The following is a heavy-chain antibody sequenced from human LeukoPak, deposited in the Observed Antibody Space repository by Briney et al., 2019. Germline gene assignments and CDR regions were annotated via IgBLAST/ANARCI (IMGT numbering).Heavy chain of an antibody. J-gene: IGHJ3*02. CDR3: AKGDYDFWSGLDAFDI. Sequence: GGSLRLSCAASGFTFSSYSMNWVRQAPGKGLEWVSSISSSSSYIYYADSVKGRFTIARDNAKNSLYLQMNSLRAEDTAVYYCAKGDYDFWSGLDAFDIWGQGTMVTVSS. V-gene: IGHV3-21*04. CDR2: ISSSSSYI. D-gene: IGHD3-3*01. CDR1: GFTFSSYS.